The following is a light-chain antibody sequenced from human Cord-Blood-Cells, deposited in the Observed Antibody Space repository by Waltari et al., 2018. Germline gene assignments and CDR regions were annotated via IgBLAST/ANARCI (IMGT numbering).Light chain of an antibody. CDR1: PSISSW. J-gene: IGKJ1*01. Sequence: DIQMTPSPSPLPASVGERVTITCRASPSISSWLAWYLQKPVKAPKLLIYDASSLVNGVPSRFNGSGSVTQFTLTISSLQPDEFATYYCQQYNSYPWTFGQGTKVEIK. CDR2: DAS. V-gene: IGKV1-5*01. CDR3: QQYNSYPWT.